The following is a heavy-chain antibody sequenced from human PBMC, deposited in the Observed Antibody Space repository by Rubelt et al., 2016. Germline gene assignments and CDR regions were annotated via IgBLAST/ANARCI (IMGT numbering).Heavy chain of an antibody. CDR3: ARDHTTRCTSTGWLDP. V-gene: IGHV1-18*01. CDR2: ISAYHGNT. CDR1: GYTFTSYG. J-gene: IGHJ5*02. D-gene: IGHD2-2*01. Sequence: QVQLVQSGAEVKKPGASVKVSCKASGYTFTSYGISWVRQAPGQGLEWMGWISAYHGNTNYAQKLQGRVTMTTDTSTSTAYRELRSLRSDDTSVYYCARDHTTRCTSTGWLDPWGQGNLVTVSS.